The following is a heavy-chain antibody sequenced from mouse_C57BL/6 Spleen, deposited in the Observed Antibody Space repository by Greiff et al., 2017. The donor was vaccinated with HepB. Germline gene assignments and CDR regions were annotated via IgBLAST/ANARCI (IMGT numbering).Heavy chain of an antibody. Sequence: EVQLVESGGGLVKPGGSLKLSCAASGFTFSSYTMSWVRQTPEKRLEWVATISGGGGNTYYPDSVKGRFTISRDNAKNTLYLQMSSLRSEDTALYYCARPGSSLYFDYWGQGTTLTVSS. CDR3: ARPGSSLYFDY. CDR1: GFTFSSYT. J-gene: IGHJ2*01. D-gene: IGHD1-1*01. CDR2: ISGGGGNT. V-gene: IGHV5-9*01.